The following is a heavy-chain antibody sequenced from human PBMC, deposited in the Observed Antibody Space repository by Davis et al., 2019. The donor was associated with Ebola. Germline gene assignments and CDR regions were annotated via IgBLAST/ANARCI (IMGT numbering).Heavy chain of an antibody. V-gene: IGHV3-21*04. CDR3: AKEGASCGGDCYSLSDY. CDR2: ISRSSDYI. D-gene: IGHD2-21*02. Sequence: GGSLRLSCAASGFTFSSYSINWVRQAPGKGLEWVASISRSSDYIYYADSVKGRFTISRDNSKDTLYLQMNRLRAEDTAVYYCAKEGASCGGDCYSLSDYWGQGTLVTVSS. CDR1: GFTFSSYS. J-gene: IGHJ4*02.